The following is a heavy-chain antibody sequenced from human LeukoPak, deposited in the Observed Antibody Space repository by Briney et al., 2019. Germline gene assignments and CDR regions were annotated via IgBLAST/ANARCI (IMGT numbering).Heavy chain of an antibody. Sequence: SETLSLTCAVYGGSFSGYYWSWVRQPPGKGLEWIGEINHSGSTNYNPSLKSRVTISVDTSKNQFSLKLSSVTAADTAVYYCARGGKQWLNRYPPRIFDYWGQGTLVTVSS. CDR3: ARGGKQWLNRYPPRIFDY. J-gene: IGHJ4*02. D-gene: IGHD6-19*01. CDR2: INHSGST. V-gene: IGHV4-34*01. CDR1: GGSFSGYY.